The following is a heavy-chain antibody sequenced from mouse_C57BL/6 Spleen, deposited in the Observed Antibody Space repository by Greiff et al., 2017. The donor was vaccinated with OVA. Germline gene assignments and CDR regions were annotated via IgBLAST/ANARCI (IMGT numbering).Heavy chain of an antibody. CDR1: GYTFTDYT. Sequence: VQLQQSDAELVKPGASVKISCKVSGYTFTDYTINWMKQRPEQGLEWIGYIYPSDGSTKYNEKFKGKATLTADKSSSTAYMQLNSLSSEDSAVYCGTRGRLQRVDYWGQGTSVTVSS. V-gene: IGHV1-78*01. CDR2: IYPSDGST. CDR3: TRGRLQRVDY. D-gene: IGHD2-2*01. J-gene: IGHJ4*01.